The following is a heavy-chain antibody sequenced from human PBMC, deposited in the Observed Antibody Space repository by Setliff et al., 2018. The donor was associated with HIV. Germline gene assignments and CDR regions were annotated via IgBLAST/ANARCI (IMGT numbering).Heavy chain of an antibody. CDR3: ATRGRDLGFDY. J-gene: IGHJ4*02. CDR1: GGTFSSYA. CDR2: IIPIFGTA. V-gene: IGHV1-69*13. Sequence: SVKVSCKASGGTFSSYAINWVRQAPGQGLEWMGGIIPIFGTANYAQKFQGRVTITADESTSTAYMELSSLRSEDTAVYYCATRGRDLGFDYWGQGTLVTVSS. D-gene: IGHD1-1*01.